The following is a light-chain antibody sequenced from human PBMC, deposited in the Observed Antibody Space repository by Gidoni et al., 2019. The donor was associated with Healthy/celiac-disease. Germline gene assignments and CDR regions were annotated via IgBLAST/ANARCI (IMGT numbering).Light chain of an antibody. CDR2: DAS. V-gene: IGKV3-11*01. Sequence: DIVLTQSPATLSLSPGARATLSCRASQSVSSYLAWYQQKPGQAPRLLIYDASNRATGIPARFSGSGSGTDFTLTISRLEPEDFAVYYCQQRSNWLTFXGXTKVXIK. CDR3: QQRSNWLT. CDR1: QSVSSY. J-gene: IGKJ4*01.